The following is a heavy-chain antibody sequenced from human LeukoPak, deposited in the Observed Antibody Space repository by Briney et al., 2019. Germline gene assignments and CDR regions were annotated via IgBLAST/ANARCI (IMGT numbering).Heavy chain of an antibody. D-gene: IGHD3-22*01. CDR2: ISSSSSYI. Sequence: MAGGSLRLSCAASGFTFSSYSMNWVRQAPGKGLEWVSSISSSSSYIYYADSVKGRFTISRDNAKNSLYLQMNSLRAEDTAVYYCARDGSYDSGTIFDYWGQGTLVTVSS. J-gene: IGHJ4*02. CDR1: GFTFSSYS. CDR3: ARDGSYDSGTIFDY. V-gene: IGHV3-21*01.